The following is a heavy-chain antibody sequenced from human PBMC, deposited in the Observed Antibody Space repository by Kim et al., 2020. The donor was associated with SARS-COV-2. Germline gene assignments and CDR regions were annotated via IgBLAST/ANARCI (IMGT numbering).Heavy chain of an antibody. D-gene: IGHD3-10*01. Sequence: SETLSLTCTVSGGSISTGGYYWSWIRQLPGKGLEWIGFIHHSGTTYYNPSLKSRLMISVDTSKNQFSLELSSVTAADTAVYYCARDEIYYGSGSYPTGGMDVWGQGTTVTVSS. CDR2: IHHSGTT. V-gene: IGHV4-31*03. CDR3: ARDEIYYGSGSYPTGGMDV. J-gene: IGHJ6*02. CDR1: GGSISTGGYY.